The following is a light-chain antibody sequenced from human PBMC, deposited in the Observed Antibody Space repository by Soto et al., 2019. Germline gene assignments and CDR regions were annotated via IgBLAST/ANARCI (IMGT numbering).Light chain of an antibody. V-gene: IGKV3-15*01. J-gene: IGKJ1*01. Sequence: EIVMTQSPATLSVSPGERATLSCRASQSVSSNLAWYHQRPGQAPRLLIYGASTRATGIPARFSGSGSGTEFTLSISSLQSEDFAVYYCLEYNNWPPGTFGQGTKVEI. CDR2: GAS. CDR3: LEYNNWPPGT. CDR1: QSVSSN.